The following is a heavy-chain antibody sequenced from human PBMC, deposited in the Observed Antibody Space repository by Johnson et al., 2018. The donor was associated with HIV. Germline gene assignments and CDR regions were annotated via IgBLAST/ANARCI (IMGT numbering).Heavy chain of an antibody. CDR1: AFTFSRYA. V-gene: IGHV3-48*01. J-gene: IGHJ3*02. CDR3: GRWLQSRGDAFDI. D-gene: IGHD5-24*01. Sequence: VQLLESGGGLEQPGGSLRLSCVASAFTFSRYAMSWVRQAPGKGLEWVSYISSSSSTIYYADSVKGRFTISRDNAKNSLYLLMNSLRAEDTAIYYCGRWLQSRGDAFDIWGQGTMVTVSS. CDR2: ISSSSSTI.